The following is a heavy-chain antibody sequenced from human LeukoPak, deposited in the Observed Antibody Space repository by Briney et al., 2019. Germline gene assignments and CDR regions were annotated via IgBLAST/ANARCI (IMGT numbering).Heavy chain of an antibody. CDR3: ASSTVTTSHPYYYYMDV. J-gene: IGHJ6*03. CDR1: GYSFTSYW. Sequence: GESLKISCKGSGYSFTSYWIGWVRQMPGKGLEWMGIIYPGDSDTRYSPSFQGQVTISADKSISTAYLQWSSLKASDTAMYYCASSTVTTSHPYYYYMDVWGKGTTVTVSS. D-gene: IGHD4-17*01. CDR2: IYPGDSDT. V-gene: IGHV5-51*01.